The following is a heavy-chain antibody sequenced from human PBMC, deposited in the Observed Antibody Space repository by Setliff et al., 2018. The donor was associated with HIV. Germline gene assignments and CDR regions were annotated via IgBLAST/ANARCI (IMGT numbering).Heavy chain of an antibody. V-gene: IGHV3-23*01. CDR1: ELTFSNYA. D-gene: IGHD3-10*01. J-gene: IGHJ1*01. CDR2: LSGSGGST. CDR3: AQAQTSVSGSYYQYLQH. Sequence: PGGSLRLSCAASELTFSNYAMTWVRQAPGKGLEWVSSLSGSGGSTYYADSVKGRFTISRDNSKNTLYLRMNSLRAEATAVYYCAQAQTSVSGSYYQYLQHWGQGTLVTVS.